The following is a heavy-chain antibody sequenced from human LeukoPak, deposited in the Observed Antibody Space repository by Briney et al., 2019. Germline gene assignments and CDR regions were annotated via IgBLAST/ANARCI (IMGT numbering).Heavy chain of an antibody. D-gene: IGHD6-13*01. CDR2: MNPKRGNT. J-gene: IGHJ6*02. Sequence: GASVKVSCKASGYTFTSYNINWVRHATGHRLVWMGWMNPKRGNTGYAQKFQGRVTMTRNTSISTAYMELSSLRSEDTAVYYCARAGGYSSSWFYYYYGMDVWGQGTTVTVSS. CDR1: GYTFTSYN. V-gene: IGHV1-8*01. CDR3: ARAGGYSSSWFYYYYGMDV.